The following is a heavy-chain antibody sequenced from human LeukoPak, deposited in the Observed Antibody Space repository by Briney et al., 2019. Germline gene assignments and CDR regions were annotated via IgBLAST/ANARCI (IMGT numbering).Heavy chain of an antibody. CDR3: ARDQIAFHI. CDR1: GFTFSNYW. V-gene: IGHV3-7*01. CDR2: IGQDGSEK. Sequence: GGSLRLSCAASGFTFSNYWMNWVRQAPGKGLEWVANIGQDGSEKYYVDSVKGRFTISRDNAKNSLYLQVNSLRAEDTAVYYCARDQIAFHIWGQGTTVTVSS. J-gene: IGHJ3*02.